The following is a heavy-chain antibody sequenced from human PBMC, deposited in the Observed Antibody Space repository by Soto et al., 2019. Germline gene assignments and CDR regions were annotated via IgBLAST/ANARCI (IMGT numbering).Heavy chain of an antibody. CDR3: AKLPGGYDFDY. J-gene: IGHJ4*02. D-gene: IGHD5-12*01. CDR1: GFTFSSYG. CDR2: ISYDGSNK. V-gene: IGHV3-30*18. Sequence: GGSLRLSCAASGFTFSSYGMHWVRQAPGKGLEWVAVISYDGSNKYYADSVKGRFTISRDNSKNTLYLQMNSLRAEDTAVYYCAKLPGGYDFDYWGQGTLVTVSS.